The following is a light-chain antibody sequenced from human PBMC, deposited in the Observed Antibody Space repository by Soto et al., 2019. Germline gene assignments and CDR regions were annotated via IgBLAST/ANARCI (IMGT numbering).Light chain of an antibody. Sequence: VLTQSPDTLSVSPGERATLSCRASQSVSTNLAWYQQRPGQAPRLLIYGASARATGIPARFSGSGSGTEFTLTISSLQSEDFAVYYCHQYNNWRTFGQGTRLEIK. CDR3: HQYNNWRT. V-gene: IGKV3-15*01. J-gene: IGKJ5*01. CDR1: QSVSTN. CDR2: GAS.